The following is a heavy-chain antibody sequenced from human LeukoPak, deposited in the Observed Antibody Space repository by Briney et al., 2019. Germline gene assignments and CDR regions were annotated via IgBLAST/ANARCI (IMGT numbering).Heavy chain of an antibody. V-gene: IGHV3-23*01. CDR3: AKGPVVVITIADY. Sequence: GGSLRLSCAASGFTFSSYAMSWVRQAPGKGLEWVSANSGSGGSTYYADSVKGRFTISRDNSKNTLYLQMNSLRAEDTAVYYCAKGPVVVITIADYWGQGTLVTVSS. CDR1: GFTFSSYA. D-gene: IGHD3-22*01. J-gene: IGHJ4*02. CDR2: NSGSGGST.